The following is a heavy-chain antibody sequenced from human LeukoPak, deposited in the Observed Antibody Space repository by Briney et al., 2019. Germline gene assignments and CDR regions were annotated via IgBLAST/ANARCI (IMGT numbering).Heavy chain of an antibody. CDR2: ISSSGRTI. Sequence: GGSLRLSCASSGXTFSSYELNWVRQVPGKGLEWTSYISSSGRTIYYADFVKGRFTISRDNAKNSLSLQMNSLSAEDTAVYYCARDINSGCPGDYWGQGTLVTVSS. CDR3: ARDINSGCPGDY. J-gene: IGHJ4*02. D-gene: IGHD6-19*01. CDR1: GXTFSSYE. V-gene: IGHV3-48*03.